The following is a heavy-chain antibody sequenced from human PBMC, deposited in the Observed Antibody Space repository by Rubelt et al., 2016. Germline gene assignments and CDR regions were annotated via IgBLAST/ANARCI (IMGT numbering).Heavy chain of an antibody. CDR2: MYYYENT. Sequence: QLQESGPGLVKPSETLSLTCTVSGVSISSGYYWGWIRQPPGKGLEWIGSMYYYENTHYNPVLKSRGTISVDTSKNQFSLKLNSVTAADTAVYYCARAEGYYYGMDVWGQGTTVTVSS. CDR3: ARAEGYYYGMDV. V-gene: IGHV4-38-2*02. J-gene: IGHJ6*02. CDR1: GVSISSGYY.